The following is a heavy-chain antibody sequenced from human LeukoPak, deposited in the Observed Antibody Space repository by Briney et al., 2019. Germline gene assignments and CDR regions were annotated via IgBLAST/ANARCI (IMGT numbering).Heavy chain of an antibody. CDR2: INQDGSGE. J-gene: IGHJ4*02. CDR1: GFTFSSYW. Sequence: GGSLRLSCAASGFTFSSYWMSWVRQAPGKGLEWVANINQDGSGEYYVDSVKGRFTISRDNAKNSLYLQMNSLRAEDTALYYCAKGSVALVSDYMGDYWGQGTLVTVSS. V-gene: IGHV3-7*03. D-gene: IGHD5/OR15-5a*01. CDR3: AKGSVALVSDYMGDY.